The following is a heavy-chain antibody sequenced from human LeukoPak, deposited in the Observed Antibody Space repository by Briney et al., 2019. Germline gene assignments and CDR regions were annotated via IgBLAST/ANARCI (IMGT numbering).Heavy chain of an antibody. Sequence: SETLSLTCTVSGGSISSYYWGWIRQPPGKGLEWIGYIYYSGSTNYNPSLKSRVTISVDTSKNQFSLKLSSVTAADTAVYYCAREILTMVRGVITRGFDYWGQGTLVTVSS. J-gene: IGHJ4*02. D-gene: IGHD3-10*01. CDR1: GGSISSYY. V-gene: IGHV4-59*01. CDR3: AREILTMVRGVITRGFDY. CDR2: IYYSGST.